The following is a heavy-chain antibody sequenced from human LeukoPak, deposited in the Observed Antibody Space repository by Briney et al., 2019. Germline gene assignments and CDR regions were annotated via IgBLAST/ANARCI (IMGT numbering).Heavy chain of an antibody. CDR2: ISSSSSNI. CDR3: ARPYYDILADTAEYFDL. D-gene: IGHD3-9*01. CDR1: GFTFSSYS. J-gene: IGHJ2*01. Sequence: PGGSLRLSCAPSGFTFSSYSVICVRQARGGGLEWVSSISSSSSNIYYADSVKGRFTICRDNAKNSLYLQMNSLRAEDTAVYYCARPYYDILADTAEYFDLWGRGTLVTVSS. V-gene: IGHV3-21*01.